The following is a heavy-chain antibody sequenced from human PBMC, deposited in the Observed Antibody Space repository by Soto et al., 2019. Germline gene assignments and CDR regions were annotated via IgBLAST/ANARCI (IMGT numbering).Heavy chain of an antibody. V-gene: IGHV3-7*01. D-gene: IGHD1-1*01. Sequence: PGGSLRLSCAASGFTFSSYWMSWVRQAPGKGLEWVANINQDGSEKYYVDSVKGRFTISRDNAKNSLYLQMNSLRAEDTAVYYCFPVWNAFDYWGQGTLVTVSS. CDR2: INQDGSEK. CDR3: FPVWNAFDY. CDR1: GFTFSSYW. J-gene: IGHJ4*02.